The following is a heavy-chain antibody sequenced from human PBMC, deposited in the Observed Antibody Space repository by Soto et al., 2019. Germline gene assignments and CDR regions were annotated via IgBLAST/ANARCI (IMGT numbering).Heavy chain of an antibody. V-gene: IGHV4-39*01. J-gene: IGHJ1*01. Sequence: QLQLQESGPGLVKPSETLSLTCTVSGGSISSSSYYWGWIRQPPGKGLEWIGSIYYSGSTYYNPALKTRATKSGGTSKNPVSLKLSSVTAADTAVYYCATVWFGASQHWGPGTLVTVSS. CDR2: IYYSGST. CDR1: GGSISSSSYY. D-gene: IGHD3-10*01. CDR3: ATVWFGASQH.